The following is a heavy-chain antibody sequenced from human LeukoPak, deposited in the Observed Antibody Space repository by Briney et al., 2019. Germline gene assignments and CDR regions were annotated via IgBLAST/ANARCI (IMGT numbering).Heavy chain of an antibody. Sequence: PGGSLRLSFAAYGFTFSTDWMHWVRQVPGKGLVWVSRIGSDGSRTSYADSVRGRFTISRDNAKNTLYLQMNSLSAEDTAGYYCARGGGSPYFDYWGQGSLVTVSS. CDR3: ARGGGSPYFDY. J-gene: IGHJ4*02. CDR2: IGSDGSRT. CDR1: GFTFSTDW. D-gene: IGHD3-10*01. V-gene: IGHV3-74*01.